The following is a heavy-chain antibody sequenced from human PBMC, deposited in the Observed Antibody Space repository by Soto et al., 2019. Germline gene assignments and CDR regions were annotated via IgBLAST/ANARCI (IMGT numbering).Heavy chain of an antibody. CDR3: AHRRRGGWYFVY. J-gene: IGHJ4*02. CDR1: VFSLSTSGVG. D-gene: IGHD6-19*01. V-gene: IGHV2-5*01. Sequence: QITLKESGPTLVKPTQTLTLTCTFSVFSLSTSGVGVGWIRQPPGKALEWLALIYWNDDKRYSPSLKSRLTITKDTSKTQVVLTMTNMDPVDTATYYCAHRRRGGWYFVYWGQGTLVTVSS. CDR2: IYWNDDK.